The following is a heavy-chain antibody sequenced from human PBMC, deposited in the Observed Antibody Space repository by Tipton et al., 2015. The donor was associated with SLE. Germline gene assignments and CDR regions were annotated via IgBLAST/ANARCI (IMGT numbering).Heavy chain of an antibody. V-gene: IGHV4-38-2*01. J-gene: IGHJ6*03. CDR1: GYSISSGYY. Sequence: TLSLTCAVSGYSISSGYYWGWIRQPPGKGLEWIGSIYHSGSTYYNPSLKNRVTISLDTSNKGFSLELTSMTAADTAVYYCARGVMGFWSYYYMDVWGKGTTVTVSS. CDR3: ARGVMGFWSYYYMDV. CDR2: IYHSGST. D-gene: IGHD3-3*01.